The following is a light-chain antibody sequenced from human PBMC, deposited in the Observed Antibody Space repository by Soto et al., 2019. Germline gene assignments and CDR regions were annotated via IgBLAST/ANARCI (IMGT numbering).Light chain of an antibody. CDR3: MQSLHTPT. CDR1: QNLLHSNGYNY. J-gene: IGKJ1*01. V-gene: IGKV2-28*01. CDR2: LAS. Sequence: EIVMTQSPLSLPVTPGEPASISCRSSQNLLHSNGYNYLDWYLQKPGQSSQLLISLASNRASGVPDRFSGSGSGTDFILKISRVEAEDVGLYYCMQSLHTPTFGQGTKVDIK.